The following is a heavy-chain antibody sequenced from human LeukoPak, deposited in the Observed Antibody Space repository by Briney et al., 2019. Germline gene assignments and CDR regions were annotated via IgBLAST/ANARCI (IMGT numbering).Heavy chain of an antibody. J-gene: IGHJ3*02. CDR2: ISGSGGST. D-gene: IGHD3-22*01. CDR1: GFTFSTYA. Sequence: GGSLRLSCAASGFTFSTYAMGWVRQAPGKGLEWVSTISGSGGSTYYADSVKGRFTISRDNAKNSLYLQMNSLRAEDTALYYCARVRGTSGYYGAFDIWGQGTVVTVCS. V-gene: IGHV3-23*01. CDR3: ARVRGTSGYYGAFDI.